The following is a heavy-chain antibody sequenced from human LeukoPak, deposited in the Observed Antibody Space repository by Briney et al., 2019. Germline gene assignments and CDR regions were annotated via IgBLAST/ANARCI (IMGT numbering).Heavy chain of an antibody. Sequence: SGGSLRLSCAASGFTFSASDMNWVRQTPGKGLEWVSSISSSSSYIYYADSVKGRFTISRDNAKNSLYLQMSSLRAEDTAVYYCAREGYGSGSYPYYYYMDVWGKGTTVTISS. CDR2: ISSSSSYI. J-gene: IGHJ6*03. V-gene: IGHV3-21*01. D-gene: IGHD3-10*01. CDR1: GFTFSASD. CDR3: AREGYGSGSYPYYYYMDV.